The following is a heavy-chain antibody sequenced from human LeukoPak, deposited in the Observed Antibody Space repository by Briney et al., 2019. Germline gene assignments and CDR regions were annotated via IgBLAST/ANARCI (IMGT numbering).Heavy chain of an antibody. Sequence: AGGSLRLSGAASGFTFSDSVVHWVRQASGKGLEWVGRIRSKDNNYATAYAASVKGRFTISRDDSKNTAYLQMNSLKTEDTAVYYCSRHTDPYYYYGMDVWGQGTTVTVSS. CDR3: SRHTDPYYYYGMDV. D-gene: IGHD2-8*02. CDR1: GFTFSDSV. CDR2: IRSKDNNYAT. V-gene: IGHV3-73*01. J-gene: IGHJ6*02.